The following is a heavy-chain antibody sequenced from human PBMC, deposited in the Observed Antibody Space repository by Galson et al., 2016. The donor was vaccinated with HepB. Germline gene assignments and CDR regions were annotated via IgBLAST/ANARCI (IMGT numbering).Heavy chain of an antibody. CDR3: ARVIRTSYHYDGSGFSSECSDI. CDR2: INPIDGSA. D-gene: IGHD3-22*01. Sequence: SVPVSCKASGYTFTSYYMHWVRQAPGQGLEWMGIINPIDGSATSAQKFRDRVTMTRDKSTRTVYMELSSLRSDDPAVYYCARVIRTSYHYDGSGFSSECSDIWGRGTMVTVSA. J-gene: IGHJ3*02. CDR1: GYTFTSYY. V-gene: IGHV1-46*01.